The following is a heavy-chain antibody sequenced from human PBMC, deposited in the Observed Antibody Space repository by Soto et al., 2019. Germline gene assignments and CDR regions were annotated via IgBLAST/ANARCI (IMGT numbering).Heavy chain of an antibody. CDR3: ARDLKDYGGNSPLDY. Sequence: GGSLRLSCAASGFTFSSYGMHWVRQAPGKGLEWVAVIWYDGSNKYYADSVKGRFTISRDNSKNALYLQMNSLRAEDTAVYYCARDLKDYGGNSPLDYWGQGTLVTVS. CDR1: GFTFSSYG. D-gene: IGHD4-17*01. V-gene: IGHV3-33*01. CDR2: IWYDGSNK. J-gene: IGHJ4*02.